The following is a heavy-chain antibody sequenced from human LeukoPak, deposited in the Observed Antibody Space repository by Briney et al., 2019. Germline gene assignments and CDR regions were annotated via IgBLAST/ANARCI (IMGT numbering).Heavy chain of an antibody. D-gene: IGHD3-10*01. V-gene: IGHV3-23*01. Sequence: GGSLRLSCAASGFTFSSYTMSWVRQAPGKGLAWVSGIDSSGTKTTYADSVKGRFTISRDNPRNTLYLQMNSLRAEDTAVYYCAKDETGVLIYFHYWGQGALVTVSS. CDR1: GFTFSSYT. J-gene: IGHJ4*02. CDR2: IDSSGTKT. CDR3: AKDETGVLIYFHY.